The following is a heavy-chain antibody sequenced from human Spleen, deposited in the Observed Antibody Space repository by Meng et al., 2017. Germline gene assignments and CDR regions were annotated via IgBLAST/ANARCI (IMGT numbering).Heavy chain of an antibody. D-gene: IGHD6-25*01. CDR1: GGTFSSYA. Sequence: SVKVSCKASGGTFSSYAISWVRQAPGQGLEWMGGIIPIFGTANYAQKFQGRVTITTDESTSTAYMELRSLRSDDTAMYYCARDEDISAAGKLFGDYWGQGTLVTVSS. V-gene: IGHV1-69*05. CDR2: IIPIFGTA. J-gene: IGHJ4*02. CDR3: ARDEDISAAGKLFGDY.